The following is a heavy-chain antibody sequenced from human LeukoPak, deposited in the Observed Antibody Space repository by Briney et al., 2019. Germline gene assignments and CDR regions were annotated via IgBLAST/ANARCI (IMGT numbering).Heavy chain of an antibody. J-gene: IGHJ4*02. CDR1: GYTFTSYG. CDR2: ISAYNGNT. V-gene: IGHV1-18*01. Sequence: GASVKVSCKASGYTFTSYGISWVRQAPGQGLEWMGWISAYNGNTNYAQKLQGRVTMTTDTSTSTAYMELRSLRSDDTAVYYCARGEDGYYDSSGYESFDYWGQGTLVTVSS. D-gene: IGHD3-22*01. CDR3: ARGEDGYYDSSGYESFDY.